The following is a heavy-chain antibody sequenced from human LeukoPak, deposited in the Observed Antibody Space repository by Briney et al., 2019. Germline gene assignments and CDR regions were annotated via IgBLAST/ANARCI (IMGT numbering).Heavy chain of an antibody. D-gene: IGHD2-21*02. CDR1: GFIGSDGY. CDR2: IYRGGAT. Sequence: GGSLRLSCAVSGFIGSDGYMSWVRQAPGKGLEWLSVIYRGGATYYADSVRGRFTISRDSSKNTLYLQMNSLRAEDTAVYYCAKDSDSVYYYYGMDVWGQGTTVTVSS. V-gene: IGHV3-66*01. CDR3: AKDSDSVYYYYGMDV. J-gene: IGHJ6*02.